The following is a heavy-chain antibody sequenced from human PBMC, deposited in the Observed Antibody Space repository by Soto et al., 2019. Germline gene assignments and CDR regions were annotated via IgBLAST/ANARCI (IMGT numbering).Heavy chain of an antibody. J-gene: IGHJ4*02. D-gene: IGHD6-13*01. V-gene: IGHV1-69*12. CDR3: AGGGFIIAASGNFDY. CDR2: IVPIFGTE. Sequence: QVQLVQSGAEVKKPGSSVKVSCKACGGTFSSYAISWVRQAPGLGLEWMGGIVPIFGTENYAQKFQGRVTITADETTSTAIMELSSLRSEDTAVYYCAGGGFIIAASGNFDYWGQGTLVTVSS. CDR1: GGTFSSYA.